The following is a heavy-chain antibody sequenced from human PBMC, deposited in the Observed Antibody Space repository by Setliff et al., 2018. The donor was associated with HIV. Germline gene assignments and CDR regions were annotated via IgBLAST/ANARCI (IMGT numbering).Heavy chain of an antibody. CDR2: INQDGSEK. CDR1: GFTFSYYW. D-gene: IGHD5-12*01. CDR3: TRVHSAYDVFAFDL. Sequence: GGSLRLSCAASGFTSGFTFSYYWMAWVRQAPGKGLEWVANINQDGSEKYYLDSVKGRFTISRDNAKNSLSLQMNGLRAEDTAIYYCTRVHSAYDVFAFDLWGQGTMVTVSS. J-gene: IGHJ3*01. V-gene: IGHV3-7*01.